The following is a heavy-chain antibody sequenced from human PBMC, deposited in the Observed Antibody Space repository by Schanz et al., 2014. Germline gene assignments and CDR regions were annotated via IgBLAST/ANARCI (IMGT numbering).Heavy chain of an antibody. J-gene: IGHJ5*02. CDR3: ARDRRRYCSTASCLHDNWFDP. Sequence: GPEVKEPGASVKVSCEASRYTFNTYGLNWVRQAPGQGLEWMGIINPSGGGTSYALRFQDRVTVTRDTSRSTVYMELRSLRSDDTAVYYCARDRRRYCSTASCLHDNWFDPWGQGTLVIVSS. V-gene: IGHV1-46*02. CDR2: INPSGGGT. D-gene: IGHD2-2*01. CDR1: RYTFNTYG.